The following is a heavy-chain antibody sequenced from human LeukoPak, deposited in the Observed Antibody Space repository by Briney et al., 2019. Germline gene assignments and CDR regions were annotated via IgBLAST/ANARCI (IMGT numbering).Heavy chain of an antibody. CDR3: ARDLMGIAYRGAFYY. CDR2: IYPGDSDT. V-gene: IGHV5-51*01. D-gene: IGHD6-13*01. Sequence: GESLKISCKGSGYSFTSYWIGWVRPMPGKGLEWMGIIYPGDSDTRYSPSFQGQVTISADKSISTAYLQWSSLKASDTAMYYCARDLMGIAYRGAFYYWGQGTLVTVSS. CDR1: GYSFTSYW. J-gene: IGHJ4*02.